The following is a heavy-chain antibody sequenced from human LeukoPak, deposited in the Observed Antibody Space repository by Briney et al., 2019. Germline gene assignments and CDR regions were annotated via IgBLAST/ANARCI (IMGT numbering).Heavy chain of an antibody. J-gene: IGHJ3*02. V-gene: IGHV3-48*02. CDR1: GFTFSSYS. CDR2: ISRSSSNI. CDR3: ARDNFDAFDI. D-gene: IGHD1-20*01. Sequence: PGGSLRLSCAASGFTFSSYSMNWVRQAPGKGLEWVSYISRSSSNIYYADSVKGRFTISRDNAKNFLYLQMNSLRDEDMAMYYCARDNFDAFDIWGQGTMVTVSS.